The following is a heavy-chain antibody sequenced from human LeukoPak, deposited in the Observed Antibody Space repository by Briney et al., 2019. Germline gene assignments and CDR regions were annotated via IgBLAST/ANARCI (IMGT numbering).Heavy chain of an antibody. Sequence: PWGSLRLSCAASGFTFSSYSMNWVRQAPGKGLEWVSSISSSSTYIYYADSVKGRFTISRDNAKNSLYLQMNSLRAEDTAVYYCARGEAVAAPVDYWGQGTLVTVSS. CDR3: ARGEAVAAPVDY. J-gene: IGHJ4*02. D-gene: IGHD6-19*01. CDR2: ISSSSTYI. V-gene: IGHV3-21*01. CDR1: GFTFSSYS.